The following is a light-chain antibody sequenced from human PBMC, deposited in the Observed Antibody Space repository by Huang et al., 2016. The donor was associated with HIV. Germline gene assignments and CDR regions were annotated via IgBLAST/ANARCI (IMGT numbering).Light chain of an antibody. CDR2: KVS. CDR3: MQGTHWPQT. J-gene: IGKJ1*01. V-gene: IGKV2-30*02. CDR1: HSLLHSDGNTY. Sequence: DVVLTQSPLSLPVTLGKPASISCKSSHSLLHSDGNTYLNWFLQRPGQSPRRLIYKVSNRDFGVPARFSGSGSGADFTLTISRVEADDIGVYYCMQGTHWPQTFGQGTKVEVK.